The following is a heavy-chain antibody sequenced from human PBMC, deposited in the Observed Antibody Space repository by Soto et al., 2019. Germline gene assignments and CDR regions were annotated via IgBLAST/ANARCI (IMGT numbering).Heavy chain of an antibody. V-gene: IGHV3-9*01. J-gene: IGHJ5*02. CDR3: AKGPNLHIAVAGTSWFDP. Sequence: GGSLRLSCAASGFTFDDYAMHWVRQAPGKGLEWVSGISWNSGSIGYADSVKGRFTISRDNAKNSLYLQMNSLRAEDTALYYCAKGPNLHIAVAGTSWFDPWGQGTLVTVSS. CDR2: ISWNSGSI. D-gene: IGHD6-19*01. CDR1: GFTFDDYA.